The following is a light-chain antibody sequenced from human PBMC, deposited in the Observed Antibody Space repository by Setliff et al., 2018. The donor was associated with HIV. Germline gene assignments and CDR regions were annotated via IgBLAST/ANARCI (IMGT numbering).Light chain of an antibody. CDR3: CSYAGSYNYV. J-gene: IGLJ1*01. V-gene: IGLV2-11*01. CDR2: NVR. CDR1: SSDIGTYNY. Sequence: QSVLTQPRSVSGSPGQSVTLSCSGSSSDIGTYNYVSWYQQHPGKAPKLIIFNVRGRPSGVPDRFYGSKSGNTASLTISGLQPEDEADYYCCSYAGSYNYVFGSGTKVTV.